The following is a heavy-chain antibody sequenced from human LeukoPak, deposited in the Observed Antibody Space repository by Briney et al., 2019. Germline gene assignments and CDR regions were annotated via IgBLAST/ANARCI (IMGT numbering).Heavy chain of an antibody. V-gene: IGHV4-34*01. D-gene: IGHD6-13*01. CDR2: INHSGST. CDR3: ARGKIAAAATGYFDY. Sequence: PSETLSLTCAVYGGSFSGYYWSWIRQPPGKGLEWMGEINHSGSTNYNPSLKSRVTISVDTSKNQFSLKLSSVTAADTAVYYCARGKIAAAATGYFDYWGQGTLVTVSS. CDR1: GGSFSGYY. J-gene: IGHJ4*02.